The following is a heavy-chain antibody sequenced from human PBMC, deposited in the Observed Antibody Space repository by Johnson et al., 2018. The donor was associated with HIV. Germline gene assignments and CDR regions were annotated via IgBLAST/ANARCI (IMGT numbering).Heavy chain of an antibody. Sequence: VQLVESGGGVVQPGGSLTLSCAASGFTFSSYWMHWVRRAPGKGLVWVSHINSDGSSTSYADSVKGRFTISRDNAKNTLFVQMSSLRAEDTAVYYCASGKSWHRDAFDIWGQGTMVTVSS. V-gene: IGHV3-74*02. CDR1: GFTFSSYW. D-gene: IGHD6-13*01. CDR2: INSDGSST. J-gene: IGHJ3*02. CDR3: ASGKSWHRDAFDI.